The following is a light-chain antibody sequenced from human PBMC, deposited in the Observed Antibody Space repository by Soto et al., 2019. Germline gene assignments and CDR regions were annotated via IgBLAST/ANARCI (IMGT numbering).Light chain of an antibody. Sequence: EVVFTQSPATLSLSPGERATLSCRASENVRTFVDWYQQKPGQAPRLLMFGASNRATGIPARFSGSGSGTDFTLTISNLEPEDFAVYYCQQHSHWPPWTFGQGTRVEIQ. CDR3: QQHSHWPPWT. CDR2: GAS. CDR1: ENVRTF. V-gene: IGKV3-11*01. J-gene: IGKJ1*01.